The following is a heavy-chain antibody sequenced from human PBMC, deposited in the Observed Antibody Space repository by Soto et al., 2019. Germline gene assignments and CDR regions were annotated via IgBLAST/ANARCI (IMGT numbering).Heavy chain of an antibody. J-gene: IGHJ4*02. CDR2: IKSKTDGGTT. D-gene: IGHD2-21*01. V-gene: IGHV3-15*07. CDR1: SVSNAW. CDR3: TTSSSGILWS. Sequence: SVSNAWMNWVRQAPGKGLEWVGRIKSKTDGGTTDYAAPVKGRFTISRDDSKNTLYLQMNSLKTEDTAVYYCTTSSSGILWSWGQGTLVTVSS.